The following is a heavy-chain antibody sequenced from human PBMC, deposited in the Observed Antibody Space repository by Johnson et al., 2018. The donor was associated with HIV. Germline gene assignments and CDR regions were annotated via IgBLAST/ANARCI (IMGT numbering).Heavy chain of an antibody. V-gene: IGHV3-66*02. Sequence: VQLVESGGGLVRPGGSLRLSCAASGFMFRSFWMTWVRQAPGMGLEWVSIIYSGGRTYYADSVKGRFTISRDNSKNTLYLQMNSLRAEDTAVYYCATSLYYYDSSGFSFDAFDIWGQGTLVTVSS. J-gene: IGHJ3*02. CDR1: GFMFRSFW. D-gene: IGHD3-22*01. CDR3: ATSLYYYDSSGFSFDAFDI. CDR2: IYSGGRT.